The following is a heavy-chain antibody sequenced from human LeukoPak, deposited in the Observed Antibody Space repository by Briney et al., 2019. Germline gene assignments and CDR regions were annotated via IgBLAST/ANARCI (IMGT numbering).Heavy chain of an antibody. CDR1: RFTFSSYA. J-gene: IGHJ4*02. Sequence: GGSLRLSCAASRFTFSSYAMSWVRQAPGKGLEWVAVISYDGSNKYYADSVKGRFTISRDNSKNTLYLQMNSLRAEDTAVYYCAKGTHFDYWGQGTLVTVSS. CDR3: AKGTHFDY. V-gene: IGHV3-30*18. CDR2: ISYDGSNK.